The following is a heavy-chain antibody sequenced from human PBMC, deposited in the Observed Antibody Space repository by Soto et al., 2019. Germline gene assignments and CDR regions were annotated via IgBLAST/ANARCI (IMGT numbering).Heavy chain of an antibody. CDR3: AREGRGYSYGYWFDP. D-gene: IGHD5-18*01. V-gene: IGHV4-31*03. J-gene: IGHJ5*02. Sequence: PSETLSLTCTVSGGSISSGGYYWSWIRQHPGKGLEWIGYIYYSGSTYYNPSLKSRVTISVDTSKNQFSLKLSSVTAADTAVYYCAREGRGYSYGYWFDPWGQGTLVTVSS. CDR2: IYYSGST. CDR1: GGSISSGGYY.